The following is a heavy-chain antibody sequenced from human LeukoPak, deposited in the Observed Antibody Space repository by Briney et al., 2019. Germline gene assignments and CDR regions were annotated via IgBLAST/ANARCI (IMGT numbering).Heavy chain of an antibody. CDR2: ISYDGSNK. CDR3: AKSGRALNRGYDYGDAFDY. J-gene: IGHJ4*02. Sequence: PGGSLRLSCAASGFTFSSYGMHWVRQAPGKGLEWVAVISYDGSNKYYADSVKGRFTISRDNSKNTLYLQMNSLRAEDTAVYYCAKSGRALNRGYDYGDAFDYWGQGTLVTVSS. CDR1: GFTFSSYG. D-gene: IGHD5-12*01. V-gene: IGHV3-30*18.